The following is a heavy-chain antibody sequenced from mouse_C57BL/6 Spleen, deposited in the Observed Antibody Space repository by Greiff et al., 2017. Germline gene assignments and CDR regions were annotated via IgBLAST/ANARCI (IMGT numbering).Heavy chain of an antibody. V-gene: IGHV2-9-1*01. D-gene: IGHD2-4*01. J-gene: IGHJ4*01. CDR3: ARGDDYVGGAMDY. CDR1: GFSLTSYA. Sequence: QVQLQQSGPGLVAPSQSLSITCTVSGFSLTSYAISWVRQPPGKGLEWLGVIWTGGGTNYNSALKSRLSISKDNSKSQVFLKMNSLQTDDTARYYCARGDDYVGGAMDYWGQGTSVTVSS. CDR2: IWTGGGT.